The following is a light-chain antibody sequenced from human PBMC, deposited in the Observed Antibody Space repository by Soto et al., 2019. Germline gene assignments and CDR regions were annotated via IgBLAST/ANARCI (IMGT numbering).Light chain of an antibody. CDR3: QQLNSYPIT. Sequence: IQLTQSPSSLSASVGDRVTITCRASQGISSYLAWYQQKPGKAPKLLIYAASTLQSGVPSRFSGSGSGTDFTLTISSLQPEDSAPYYCQQLNSYPITFGQGTRLEIK. CDR2: AAS. V-gene: IGKV1-9*01. CDR1: QGISSY. J-gene: IGKJ5*01.